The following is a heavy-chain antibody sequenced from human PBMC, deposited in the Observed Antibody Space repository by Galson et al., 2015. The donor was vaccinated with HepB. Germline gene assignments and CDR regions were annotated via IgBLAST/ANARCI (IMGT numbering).Heavy chain of an antibody. V-gene: IGHV1-2*06. D-gene: IGHD3-10*01. CDR2: INPNSGGT. Sequence: SVKVSCKASGYTFTGYYMHWVRQAPGQGLEWMGRINPNSGGTNYAQKFQGRVTMTRDTSISTAYMELSRLRSDDTAVYYCAFRLSGSGSYYPFDYWGQGTLVTVSS. CDR3: AFRLSGSGSYYPFDY. CDR1: GYTFTGYY. J-gene: IGHJ4*02.